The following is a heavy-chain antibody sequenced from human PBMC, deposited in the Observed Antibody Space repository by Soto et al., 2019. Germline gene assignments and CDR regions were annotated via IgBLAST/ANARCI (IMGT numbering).Heavy chain of an antibody. CDR2: IYYSGST. D-gene: IGHD5-12*01. CDR1: GGSISSGGYY. Sequence: QVQLQESGPGLVKPSQTLSLTCTVSGGSISSGGYYWSWIRQHPGKGLEWIGYIYYSGSTYYNPSLRSRVTLSVDTSKNQFSRKLSSVTAADTAVYYCAGEAAWILNWFGPWGQGTLVTVSS. J-gene: IGHJ5*02. CDR3: AGEAAWILNWFGP. V-gene: IGHV4-31*03.